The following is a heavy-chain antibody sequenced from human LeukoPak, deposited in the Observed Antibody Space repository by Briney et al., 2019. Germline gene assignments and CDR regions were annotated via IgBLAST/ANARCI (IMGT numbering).Heavy chain of an antibody. CDR1: GFTFSSYE. CDR2: ISTSGSTI. CDR3: ARERFFDY. J-gene: IGHJ4*02. Sequence: GGSLRLSCAASGFTFSSYEMNWVRQAPGKGLEWVSYISTSGSTIYYADSVKGRFTISRDNTKNSLYLQMNSLRAEDTAVYYCARERFFDYWGQGTLVTVPS. V-gene: IGHV3-48*03.